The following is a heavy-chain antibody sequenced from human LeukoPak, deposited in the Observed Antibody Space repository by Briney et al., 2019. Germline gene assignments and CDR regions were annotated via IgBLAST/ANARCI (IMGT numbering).Heavy chain of an antibody. D-gene: IGHD2-15*01. CDR3: ARGRGCSGGSCYADY. V-gene: IGHV4-59*01. Sequence: PSETLSLTCTVSGGSISTYYWSWLRQPPGKGLAWFGYVYYGGSTSYSPSLRSRVTISVDTSKNQFSLKLSSVTAADTAVYYCARGRGCSGGSCYADYWGQGTLVTVSS. J-gene: IGHJ4*02. CDR1: GGSISTYY. CDR2: VYYGGST.